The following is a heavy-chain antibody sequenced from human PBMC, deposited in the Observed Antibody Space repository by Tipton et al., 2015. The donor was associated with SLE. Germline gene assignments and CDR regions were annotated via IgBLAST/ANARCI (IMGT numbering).Heavy chain of an antibody. CDR3: AREFLNPVTTVHYYFDL. V-gene: IGHV4-4*07. CDR1: GGSISSYY. CDR2: IYTNVNT. J-gene: IGHJ2*01. D-gene: IGHD4-11*01. Sequence: LRLSCTVSGGSISSYYWSWIRQPAGGGLEWIGRIYTNVNTNYNPSLKSRVTMSVDTSKNHFSLKLISVTAADTAVYYCAREFLNPVTTVHYYFDLWGRGTLVTVSS.